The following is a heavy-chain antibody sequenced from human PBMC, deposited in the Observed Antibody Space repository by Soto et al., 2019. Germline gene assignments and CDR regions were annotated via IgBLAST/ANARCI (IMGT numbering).Heavy chain of an antibody. J-gene: IGHJ5*02. CDR2: IIPVIGVG. CDR3: TVGRTGSNGYYWA. CDR1: GNTLNTDT. Sequence: QVQLVQSGAEVKKPGSSVKVSCKPSGNTLNTDTITWLRQAPGQGLEWMGRIIPVIGVGTYAQKFQDRVTITAQKSTTTVYMEVTSLPSEDTATYYCTVGRTGSNGYYWAWGQGTQVTVS. V-gene: IGHV1-69*02. D-gene: IGHD3-22*01.